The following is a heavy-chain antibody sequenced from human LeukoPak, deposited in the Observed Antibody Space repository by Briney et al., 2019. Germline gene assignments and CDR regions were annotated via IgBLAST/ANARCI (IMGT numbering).Heavy chain of an antibody. Sequence: GGSLRLSCAASGFTFSNYAMSWVRQAPGKGLEWVSAISAGGDYIYYADSVKGRFTISRDNSKNTLYLQMNSLRADDTAVYYCATGGSGTYLYYFDHWGQGTLVTVSS. CDR1: GFTFSNYA. D-gene: IGHD1-26*01. CDR3: ATGGSGTYLYYFDH. CDR2: ISAGGDYI. V-gene: IGHV3-23*01. J-gene: IGHJ4*02.